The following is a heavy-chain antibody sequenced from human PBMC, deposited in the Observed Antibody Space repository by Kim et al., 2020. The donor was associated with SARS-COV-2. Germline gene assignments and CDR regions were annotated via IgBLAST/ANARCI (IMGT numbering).Heavy chain of an antibody. CDR1: GFSFSSYS. V-gene: IGHV3-21*01. CDR2: ISGNSAYI. J-gene: IGHJ5*02. Sequence: GGSLRLSCAASGFSFSSYSMTWVRQAPEKGLEWVSSISGNSAYIYYAESMKGRFTISRDNTKNSVYLQMNNLRVDDTAVYFCARDPSYGDSPYNWFDPWGQGIQVTVSS. CDR3: ARDPSYGDSPYNWFDP. D-gene: IGHD4-17*01.